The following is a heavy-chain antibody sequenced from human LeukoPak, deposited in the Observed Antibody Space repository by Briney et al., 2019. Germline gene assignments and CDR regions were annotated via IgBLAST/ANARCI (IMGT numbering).Heavy chain of an antibody. Sequence: SETLSLTCAVYGGSFSGYYWCWIRQPPGKGLEWIGEINHSGSTNYNPSLKSRVTISVDTSKNQFSLKLSSVTAADTAVYYCARGQVTMIVVVRAWYMDVWGKGTTVTVSS. J-gene: IGHJ6*03. CDR1: GGSFSGYY. V-gene: IGHV4-34*01. D-gene: IGHD3-22*01. CDR3: ARGQVTMIVVVRAWYMDV. CDR2: INHSGST.